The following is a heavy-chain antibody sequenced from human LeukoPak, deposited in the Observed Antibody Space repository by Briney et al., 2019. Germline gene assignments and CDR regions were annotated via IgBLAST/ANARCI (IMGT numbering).Heavy chain of an antibody. CDR1: GGSISSYY. V-gene: IGHV4-59*01. CDR2: IYYSGST. J-gene: IGHJ4*02. Sequence: SETLSLTCTVSGGSISSYYWSWVRQPPGKGLEWIGYIYYSGSTSYNPSLKSRVTISVDTSKNQFSLKLSSVTAADTAVYYCAWSRTLGGHPNFDYWGQGTLVTVSS. D-gene: IGHD3-3*01. CDR3: AWSRTLGGHPNFDY.